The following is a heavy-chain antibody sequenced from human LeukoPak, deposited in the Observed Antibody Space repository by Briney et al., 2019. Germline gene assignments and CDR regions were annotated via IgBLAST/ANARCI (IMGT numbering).Heavy chain of an antibody. CDR3: ARAPRGFCSGGSCFDF. CDR1: GYTFTGYY. CDR2: INPNSGGT. V-gene: IGHV1-2*02. J-gene: IGHJ4*02. Sequence: ASVKVSCKASGYTFTGYYIHWVRQAPGQGLEWTGWINPNSGGTSYAQKFQGRVTLTKDTSISTAYMELSRLRSDDTAVYYCARAPRGFCSGGSCFDFWGQGTLVTVSS. D-gene: IGHD2-15*01.